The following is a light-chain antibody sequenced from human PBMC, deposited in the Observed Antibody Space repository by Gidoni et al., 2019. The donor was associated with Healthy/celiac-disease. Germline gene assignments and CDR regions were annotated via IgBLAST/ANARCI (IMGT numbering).Light chain of an antibody. CDR1: QDISNY. CDR3: QQYDNLPLT. V-gene: IGKV1-33*01. CDR2: DAS. J-gene: IGKJ4*01. Sequence: DLQMTQSPSSLSASVGDRVTITCQASQDISNYLHWYQQKPGKAPKLLIYDASNLETGVPSRCSGSGSGTDFTFTISILQPEDIATYYCQQYDNLPLTFGGGTKVEIK.